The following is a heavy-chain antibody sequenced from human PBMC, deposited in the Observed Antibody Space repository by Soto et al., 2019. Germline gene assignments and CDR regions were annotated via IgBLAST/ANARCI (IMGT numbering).Heavy chain of an antibody. CDR3: AKWGRVPAASKYYYMDV. V-gene: IGHV4-59*08. D-gene: IGHD2-2*01. CDR1: GGSISSYY. CDR2: IYYSGST. Sequence: QVQLQESGPGLVKPSETLSLTCTVSGGSISSYYWSWIRQPPGKGLEWIGYIYYSGSTNYNPSLKRRVTISVDTSKNQFSLKLSSVTAADTAVYYCAKWGRVPAASKYYYMDVWGKGTTVTVSS. J-gene: IGHJ6*03.